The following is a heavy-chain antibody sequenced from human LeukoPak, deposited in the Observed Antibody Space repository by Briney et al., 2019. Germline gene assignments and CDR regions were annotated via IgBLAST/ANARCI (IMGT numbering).Heavy chain of an antibody. Sequence: ASVKVSCKASGYTFTGYYLHWVRQAPGQGLEWMGWSNPTSGTTNYAQRLQGRVTMTRDTSISTAYMELSGLRSDDTAVYYCARAEGYCSGGSCYGFDFWGQGTLVTVSS. CDR2: SNPTSGTT. D-gene: IGHD2-15*01. CDR3: ARAEGYCSGGSCYGFDF. J-gene: IGHJ4*02. V-gene: IGHV1-2*02. CDR1: GYTFTGYY.